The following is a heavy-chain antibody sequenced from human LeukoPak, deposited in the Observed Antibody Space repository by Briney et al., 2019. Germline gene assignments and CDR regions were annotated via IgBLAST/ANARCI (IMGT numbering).Heavy chain of an antibody. V-gene: IGHV5-51*01. J-gene: IGHJ6*03. CDR2: IYPGDSDT. CDR3: ARHRPDSDSSSWYGGYYYYYMDV. D-gene: IGHD6-13*01. Sequence: GESLKISCKGSGYNFTSYWIGWVRQMPGKGLEWMGIIYPGDSDTRYSPSFQGQVTISADKSISTAYLQWSSLKASDTAMYYCARHRPDSDSSSWYGGYYYYYMDVWGKGTTVTVSS. CDR1: GYNFTSYW.